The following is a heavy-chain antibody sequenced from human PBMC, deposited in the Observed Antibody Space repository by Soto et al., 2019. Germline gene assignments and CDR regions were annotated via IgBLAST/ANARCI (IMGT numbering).Heavy chain of an antibody. CDR1: GGSISSGGYY. J-gene: IGHJ6*02. CDR3: ARGGPGRDYGMDV. Sequence: PSETLSLTCTVSGGSISSGGYYWSWIRQHPGKGLEWIGYIYYSGSTYYNPSLKSRVTISVDTSKNQFSLKLSSVTAADTAVYYCARGGPGRDYGMDVWGQGTTVTVS. CDR2: IYYSGST. D-gene: IGHD3-10*01. V-gene: IGHV4-31*03.